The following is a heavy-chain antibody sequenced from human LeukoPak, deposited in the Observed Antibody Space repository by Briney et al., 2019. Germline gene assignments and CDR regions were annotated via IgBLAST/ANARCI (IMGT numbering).Heavy chain of an antibody. CDR3: ASQYQLLDYYYYYMDV. J-gene: IGHJ6*03. CDR2: INPNSGGT. CDR1: GYTFTGYY. Sequence: ASVKVSCKASGYTFTGYYMHWVRQAPGQGLEWMGWINPNSGGTNYAQKFQGRVTMTRDTSISTAYMELSRLRSDDTAVYYCASQYQLLDYYYYYMDVWGKGTTVTVSS. D-gene: IGHD2-2*01. V-gene: IGHV1-2*02.